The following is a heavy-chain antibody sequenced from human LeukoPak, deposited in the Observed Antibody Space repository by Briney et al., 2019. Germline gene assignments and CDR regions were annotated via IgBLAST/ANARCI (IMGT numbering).Heavy chain of an antibody. J-gene: IGHJ3*02. CDR2: IKQDGSEK. D-gene: IGHD5-18*01. V-gene: IGHV3-7*01. Sequence: GGSLRLSCAASGFTFSSYWMSWVRQAPGKGLEWVANIKQDGSEKYYVDSVKGRFTISRDNAKNSLYLQMNSPRAEDTAVYYCARASGYSYGSDAFDIWGQGTMVTVCS. CDR3: ARASGYSYGSDAFDI. CDR1: GFTFSSYW.